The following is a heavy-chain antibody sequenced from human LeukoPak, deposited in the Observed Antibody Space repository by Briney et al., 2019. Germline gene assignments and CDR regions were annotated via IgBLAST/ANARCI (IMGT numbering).Heavy chain of an antibody. D-gene: IGHD1-26*01. Sequence: SETLSLTCTVSGGSISSYYWSWIRQPAGKGLEWIGRIYTSGSTNYNPSLKSRVAMSVDTSKNQFSLKLSSVTAADTAVYYCARDKSVRGYYLRDPGWFAFDIWGQGTMVTVSS. CDR3: ARDKSVRGYYLRDPGWFAFDI. CDR2: IYTSGST. CDR1: GGSISSYY. J-gene: IGHJ3*02. V-gene: IGHV4-4*07.